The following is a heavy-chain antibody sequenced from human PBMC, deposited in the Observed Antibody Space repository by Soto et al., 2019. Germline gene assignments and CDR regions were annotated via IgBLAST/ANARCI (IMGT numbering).Heavy chain of an antibody. D-gene: IGHD2-15*01. CDR1: GYTFTSYG. CDR3: ARDVPLSVVVAATPVDY. CDR2: ISAYNGNT. J-gene: IGHJ4*02. Sequence: QVQLVQSGAEVKKPGASVKVSCKASGYTFTSYGISWVRQAPGQGLEWMGWISAYNGNTNYAQKFQGRVTMTTDTFTSTAYMELRSLRSDDTAVYYCARDVPLSVVVAATPVDYWGQGTLVTVSS. V-gene: IGHV1-18*01.